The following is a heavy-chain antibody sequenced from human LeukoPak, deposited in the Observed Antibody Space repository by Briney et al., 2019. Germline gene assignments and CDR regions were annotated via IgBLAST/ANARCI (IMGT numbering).Heavy chain of an antibody. D-gene: IGHD3-22*01. V-gene: IGHV3-53*01. CDR3: ARESYDSSGWEALVI. Sequence: GGSLRLSCAASGFTVSSNYMSWVRQAPGKGLEWVSVIYSGGSTYYADSVKGRFTISRDNSKNTLYLQMNSLRAEDTAVYYCARESYDSSGWEALVIWGQGTMVTVCS. J-gene: IGHJ3*02. CDR2: IYSGGST. CDR1: GFTVSSNY.